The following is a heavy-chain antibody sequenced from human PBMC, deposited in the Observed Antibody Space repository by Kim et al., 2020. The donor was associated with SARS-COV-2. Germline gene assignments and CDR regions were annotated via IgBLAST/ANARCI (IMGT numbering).Heavy chain of an antibody. J-gene: IGHJ4*02. V-gene: IGHV4-34*01. CDR3: ARVRGYSYGYGH. D-gene: IGHD5-18*01. Sequence: NYHPSLKSRVTISVDTSKKQFSLKVSSVTAADTAVYYCARVRGYSYGYGHWGQGTLVTVSS.